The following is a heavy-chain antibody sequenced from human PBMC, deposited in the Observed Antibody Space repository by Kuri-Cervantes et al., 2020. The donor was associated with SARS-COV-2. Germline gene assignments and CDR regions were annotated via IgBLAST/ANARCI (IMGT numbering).Heavy chain of an antibody. V-gene: IGHV1-69*13. Sequence: SSVKVSCKASGGAVSSYASSWVRQAPGQGLEWMRGIIPIFGTANYAQKFQGRVTITADESTSTAYMELSSLRSEDTAVYYCARKIGGVYCSGGSCWGMDVWGQGTTVTVSS. J-gene: IGHJ6*02. CDR1: GGAVSSYA. CDR3: ARKIGGVYCSGGSCWGMDV. D-gene: IGHD2-15*01. CDR2: IIPIFGTA.